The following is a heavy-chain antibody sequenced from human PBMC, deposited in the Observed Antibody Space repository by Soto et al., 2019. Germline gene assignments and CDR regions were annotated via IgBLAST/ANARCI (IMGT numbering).Heavy chain of an antibody. CDR2: IKSKTDGGTT. CDR3: TTDPHLQWGATGGV. Sequence: GGSLRLSCVASGFTFSNAWMSWVRQAPGKGLEWVGRIKSKTDGGTTDYAAPVKGRFTISRDDSKNTLYLQMNSLKTEDTAVYYCTTDPHLQWGATGGVWGQGTLVTVSS. V-gene: IGHV3-15*01. D-gene: IGHD1-26*01. CDR1: GFTFSNAW. J-gene: IGHJ4*02.